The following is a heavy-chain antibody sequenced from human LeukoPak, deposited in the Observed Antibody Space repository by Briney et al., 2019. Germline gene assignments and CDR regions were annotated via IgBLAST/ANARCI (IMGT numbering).Heavy chain of an antibody. D-gene: IGHD2-21*02. CDR2: IYYSGST. J-gene: IGHJ4*02. Sequence: PSETLSLTCTVSGGSISSYYWSWIRQPPGKGLEWIGYIYYSGSTNYNPSLKSRVTISVDTSKNQFSLKLSSVTAADTAVYYCASAYCGGDCYVGYWGQGTLVTVSS. V-gene: IGHV4-59*01. CDR1: GGSISSYY. CDR3: ASAYCGGDCYVGY.